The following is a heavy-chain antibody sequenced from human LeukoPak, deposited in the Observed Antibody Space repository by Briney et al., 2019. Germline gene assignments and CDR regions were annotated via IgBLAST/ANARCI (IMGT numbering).Heavy chain of an antibody. CDR1: GGTFSSYD. D-gene: IGHD1-26*01. CDR3: ARDLREAWFDP. V-gene: IGHV1-69*05. J-gene: IGHJ5*02. CDR2: IMPISGTA. Sequence: SVKVSCKASGGTFSSYDISWVRQAPGQGLEWMGGIMPISGTANYAQKFQGRVTMTRDTSITTAYMELYRLRSDDTAVYYCARDLREAWFDPWGQGTLVTVSS.